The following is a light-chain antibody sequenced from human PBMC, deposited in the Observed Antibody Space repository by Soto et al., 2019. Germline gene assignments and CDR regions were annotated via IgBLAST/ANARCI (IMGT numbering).Light chain of an antibody. J-gene: IGKJ5*01. V-gene: IGKV3-20*01. CDR1: QGISKY. Sequence: TQSPSAMSASVGDRVTITCRASQGISKYLAWHQQKPGQAPRLLIYGAFSRATDIPDRFSGSGSGTDFTLTINRLEPEDSAVYYCQQYGSLITFGQGTRLEIK. CDR2: GAF. CDR3: QQYGSLIT.